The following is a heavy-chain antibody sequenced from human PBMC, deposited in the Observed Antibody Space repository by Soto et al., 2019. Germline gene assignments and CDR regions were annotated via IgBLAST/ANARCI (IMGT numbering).Heavy chain of an antibody. Sequence: QVQLVQYGAEVKKPGASVKVSCKASGYTFTGYYMHWVRQAPGQGLEWMGWINPNSGGTNYAQKVQGRVTMTRDTSISTAYMELSRLRSDDTAVYYCARDGRIAARAGGNWFDQWGQGTLVTV. CDR1: GYTFTGYY. J-gene: IGHJ5*02. D-gene: IGHD6-6*01. V-gene: IGHV1-2*02. CDR3: ARDGRIAARAGGNWFDQ. CDR2: INPNSGGT.